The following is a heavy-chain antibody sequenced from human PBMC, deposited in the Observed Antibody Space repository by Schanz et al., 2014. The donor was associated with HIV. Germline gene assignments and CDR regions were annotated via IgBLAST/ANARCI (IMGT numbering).Heavy chain of an antibody. CDR1: GFTFSTYA. CDR3: ARDSGPGSY. J-gene: IGHJ4*02. V-gene: IGHV3-23*04. Sequence: EEQLVESGGGLVKPGGSLRLSCAASGFTFSTYAMTWVRQTPGKGLEWVASIHGGGGMPFYADFVKGRFTVSRDNSKTTLYLQMDSLRAEDTAVYYCARDSGPGSYWGQGTLVTVSS. D-gene: IGHD3-10*01. CDR2: IHGGGGMP.